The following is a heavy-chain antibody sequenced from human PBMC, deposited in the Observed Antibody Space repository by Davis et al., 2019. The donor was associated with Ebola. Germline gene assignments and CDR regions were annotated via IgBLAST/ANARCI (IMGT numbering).Heavy chain of an antibody. CDR3: ARDGGCSSTSCYLRRIYYYGMDV. V-gene: IGHV3-7*03. J-gene: IGHJ6*02. CDR1: GFTFSSYW. D-gene: IGHD2-2*01. Sequence: GGSLRLSCAASGFTFSSYWMSWVRQAPGKGLEWVANIKQDGSEKYYVDSVKGRFTISRDNAKNSLYLQMNSLRAEDTAVYYCARDGGCSSTSCYLRRIYYYGMDVWGQGTTVTVSS. CDR2: IKQDGSEK.